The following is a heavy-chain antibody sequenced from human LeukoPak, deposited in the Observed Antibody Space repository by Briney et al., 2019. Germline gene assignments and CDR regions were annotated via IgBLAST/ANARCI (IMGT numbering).Heavy chain of an antibody. Sequence: GGSLRLSCAASGFTVSSNYMSWVRQAPGKGLEWVSVIYSGGSTYYADSVKGRFTVSRDNSKNTLYLQMNSLRAEDTAVYYCASLPYYYDKGAFDIWGQGTMVTVSS. CDR2: IYSGGST. D-gene: IGHD3-22*01. CDR3: ASLPYYYDKGAFDI. J-gene: IGHJ3*02. CDR1: GFTVSSNY. V-gene: IGHV3-66*01.